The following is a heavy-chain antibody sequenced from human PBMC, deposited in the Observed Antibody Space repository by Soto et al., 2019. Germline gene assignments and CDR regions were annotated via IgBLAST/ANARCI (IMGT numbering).Heavy chain of an antibody. Sequence: ASVEVSCKASGGTFSSYSISWVLQAPGQGLEWMGGIIPIFGTAHYAQKFQGRVTITADKSTSTAYMELSSLRSEDTAVYYCARDMTTVTSARYYYYGMDVWGQGTTVTVSS. V-gene: IGHV1-69*06. CDR2: IIPIFGTA. D-gene: IGHD4-17*01. CDR3: ARDMTTVTSARYYYYGMDV. J-gene: IGHJ6*02. CDR1: GGTFSSYS.